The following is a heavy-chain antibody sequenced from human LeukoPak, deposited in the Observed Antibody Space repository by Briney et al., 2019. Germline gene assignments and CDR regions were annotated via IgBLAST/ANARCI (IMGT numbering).Heavy chain of an antibody. CDR1: GFTFSSYS. CDR3: ARDPRYCSSTSCSRRGY. V-gene: IGHV3-21*01. Sequence: GGSLRLSCAASGFTFSSYSMNWVRQAPGKGLEWVSSISSSSSYIYYADSVKGRFTISRDNAKNSLYLQMNSLRAGDTAVYYCARDPRYCSSTSCSRRGYWGQGTLVTVSS. D-gene: IGHD2-2*01. CDR2: ISSSSSYI. J-gene: IGHJ4*02.